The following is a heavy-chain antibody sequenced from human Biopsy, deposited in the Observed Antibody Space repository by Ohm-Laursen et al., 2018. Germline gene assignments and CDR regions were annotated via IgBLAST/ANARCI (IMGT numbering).Heavy chain of an antibody. CDR1: GFSVNDNY. CDR3: ARGGIVSVHSYGRMGLFYFDS. Sequence: SLRLSCTASGFSVNDNYMSWVRQAPGKGLEWVSFIYGDGRTFYAGSVNDRFTLSRDTSNNLMFLQMDSLRADDTAVYYCARGGIVSVHSYGRMGLFYFDSWGQGILVTVAS. V-gene: IGHV3-53*01. CDR2: IYGDGRT. J-gene: IGHJ4*02. D-gene: IGHD5-18*01.